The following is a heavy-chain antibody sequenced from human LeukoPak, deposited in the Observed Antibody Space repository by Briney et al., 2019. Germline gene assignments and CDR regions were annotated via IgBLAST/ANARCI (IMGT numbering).Heavy chain of an antibody. D-gene: IGHD3-10*01. CDR3: ARHSGSHDAFDI. CDR2: INTSEST. Sequence: SEPLSHTCTVSGGPISCHHWSWIRQPPGKGVECIGYINTSESTNYNRSVKSRVTISVDTSNNQLSLKLSSVTAAYTGVYYCARHSGSHDAFDIWGQGTMVTVSS. CDR1: GGPISCHH. J-gene: IGHJ3*02. V-gene: IGHV4-4*08.